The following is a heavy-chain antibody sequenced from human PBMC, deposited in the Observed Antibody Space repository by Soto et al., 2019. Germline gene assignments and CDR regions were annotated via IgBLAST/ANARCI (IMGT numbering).Heavy chain of an antibody. D-gene: IGHD3-10*01. CDR3: AKDSVYYYGSGSIEDYFDY. J-gene: IGHJ4*02. V-gene: IGHV3-33*06. CDR2: IWYDGSNK. CDR1: GFTFSSYG. Sequence: GGSLSLSCAASGFTFSSYGMHWVRQAPGKGLEWVAVIWYDGSNKYYADSVKGRFTISRDNSKNTLYLQMNSLRAEDTAVYYCAKDSVYYYGSGSIEDYFDYWGQGTLVTVSS.